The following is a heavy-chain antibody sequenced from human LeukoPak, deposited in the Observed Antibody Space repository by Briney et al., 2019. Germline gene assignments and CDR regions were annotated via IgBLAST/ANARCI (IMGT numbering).Heavy chain of an antibody. CDR3: ARYGQQLVPFDY. V-gene: IGHV4-34*01. D-gene: IGHD6-13*01. J-gene: IGHJ4*02. CDR1: GGSFSGYY. CDR2: INHSGST. Sequence: SETLSLTCAVYGGSFSGYYWSWIRQPPGKGLEWIGEINHSGSTNYNPSLKSRVTISVDTSKNQFSLKLSSVTAADTAVYYCARYGQQLVPFDYWGQGTLVTVSS.